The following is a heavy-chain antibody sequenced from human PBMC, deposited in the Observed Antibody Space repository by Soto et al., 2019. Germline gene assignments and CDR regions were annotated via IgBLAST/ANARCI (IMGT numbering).Heavy chain of an antibody. CDR2: ISYDGSNK. V-gene: IGHV3-30*03. D-gene: IGHD5-12*01. J-gene: IGHJ3*02. CDR3: ARPFGGWLQSAFDI. Sequence: QVQLVESGGGVVQPGRSLRLSCAASGFTFSSYGMHWVRQAPGKGLEWVAVISYDGSNKYYADSVKGRFTISRDNSKNTLYLQMNSLRAEDTAVYYCARPFGGWLQSAFDIWGQGTRVTVSS. CDR1: GFTFSSYG.